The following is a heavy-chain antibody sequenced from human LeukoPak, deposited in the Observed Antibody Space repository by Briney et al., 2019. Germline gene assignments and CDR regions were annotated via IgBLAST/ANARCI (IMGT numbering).Heavy chain of an antibody. V-gene: IGHV1-46*01. Sequence: ASVKVSCKASGYTFTGYYTHWVRQAPGQGLEWMGIINPSGGSTSYAQKFQGRVTMTRDMSTNTVYMELSSLRSEDTAVYYCARQRAAAGVNDYWGQGTLVTVSS. CDR1: GYTFTGYY. CDR2: INPSGGST. D-gene: IGHD6-25*01. CDR3: ARQRAAAGVNDY. J-gene: IGHJ4*02.